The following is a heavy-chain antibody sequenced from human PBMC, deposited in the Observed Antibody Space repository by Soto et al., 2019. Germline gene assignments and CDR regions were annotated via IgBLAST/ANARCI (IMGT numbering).Heavy chain of an antibody. CDR2: IYYSGST. CDR3: ARLSRPRPEGPVPPQDGYYYYGMDV. Sequence: PSEPLSLTCTVSGCYISSGGYYWSWIRQQPGTGLEWIGHIYYSGSTYYNTSLKSRVTISVDTSKNQFSLKLSSVTAADTAVYYCARLSRPRPEGPVPPQDGYYYYGMDVWGQGTTVTVSS. V-gene: IGHV4-39*01. D-gene: IGHD2-2*01. CDR1: GCYISSGGYY. J-gene: IGHJ6*02.